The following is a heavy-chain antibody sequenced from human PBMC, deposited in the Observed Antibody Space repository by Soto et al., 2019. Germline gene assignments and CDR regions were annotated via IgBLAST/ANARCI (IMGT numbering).Heavy chain of an antibody. CDR2: ISAYNGNT. Sequence: QVQLVQSGAEVKKPGASVKVSCKASGYTFTSYGISWVRQAPGQGLEWMGWISAYNGNTNYAQKLQGRVTMTTDTSTSTACMELRSLRSDDTAVYYCARDGYITMVRGSKSYYFDYWGQGTLVTVSS. V-gene: IGHV1-18*01. CDR1: GYTFTSYG. J-gene: IGHJ4*02. CDR3: ARDGYITMVRGSKSYYFDY. D-gene: IGHD3-10*01.